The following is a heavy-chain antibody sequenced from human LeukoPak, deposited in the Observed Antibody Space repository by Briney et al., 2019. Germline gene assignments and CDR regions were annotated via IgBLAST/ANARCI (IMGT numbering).Heavy chain of an antibody. CDR3: ATSTSGWYSDY. D-gene: IGHD6-19*01. V-gene: IGHV4-39*01. Sequence: SETLSLTYTVSGVSISTTTYYWGWIRQPPGKGLEWIGSIYYSGSTYYNPSLKSRVTISIDTSKNQFSLKLSSVTAADTAVYYCATSTSGWYSDYWGQGALVTVSS. CDR1: GVSISTTTYY. J-gene: IGHJ4*02. CDR2: IYYSGST.